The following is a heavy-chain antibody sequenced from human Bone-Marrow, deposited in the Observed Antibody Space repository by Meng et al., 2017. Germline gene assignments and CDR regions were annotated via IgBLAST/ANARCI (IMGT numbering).Heavy chain of an antibody. Sequence: SVKVSCKASGGTFSSYAISWVRQAPGQGLEWMGGIIPIFGTANYAQKFQGRVTITADKSTSTAYMELSSLRSEDTAVYYCARESSGWYGRWFNPWGQGTLVTVSS. J-gene: IGHJ5*02. D-gene: IGHD6-19*01. CDR3: ARESSGWYGRWFNP. CDR2: IIPIFGTA. CDR1: GGTFSSYA. V-gene: IGHV1-69*06.